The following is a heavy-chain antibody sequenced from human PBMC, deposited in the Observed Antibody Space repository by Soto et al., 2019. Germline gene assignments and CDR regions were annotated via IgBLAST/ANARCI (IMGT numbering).Heavy chain of an antibody. CDR2: IIDSGGSTI. CDR3: ARDGGYSYGPFDY. J-gene: IGHJ4*02. Sequence: GSLRLSCAASGFTFSSCAMGWVRQAPGKGLEWVSDIIDSGGSTIYYADSVKGRFTISRDNAKNSLYLQMNSLRAEDTAVYYCARDGGYSYGPFDYWGQGTLVTVSS. V-gene: IGHV3-48*01. D-gene: IGHD5-18*01. CDR1: GFTFSSCA.